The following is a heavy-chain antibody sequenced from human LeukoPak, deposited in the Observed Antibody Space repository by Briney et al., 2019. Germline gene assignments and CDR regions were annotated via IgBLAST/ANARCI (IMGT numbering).Heavy chain of an antibody. Sequence: GGSLRLSCAASEFTFSNAWMNWVRQAPGKGLEWVGRIKSKTDGCTTDYAAPVKGRFTISRDDSKDTLYLQMNSLKTEDTAVYYCTTGAFSSAIITGTIKSYWGQGTLVTVSS. D-gene: IGHD1-7*01. J-gene: IGHJ4*02. V-gene: IGHV3-15*01. CDR1: EFTFSNAW. CDR2: IKSKTDGCTT. CDR3: TTGAFSSAIITGTIKSY.